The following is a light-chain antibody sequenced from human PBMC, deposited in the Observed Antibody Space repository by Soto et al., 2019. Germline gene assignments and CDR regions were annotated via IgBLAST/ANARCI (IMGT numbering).Light chain of an antibody. CDR1: QSVNSNF. CDR2: AVF. CDR3: QHYDGSPRT. J-gene: IGKJ2*01. Sequence: VLTQSPGTVSLSPGERATLSCRTSQSVNSNFLAWYQQKPGQAPRLLIYAVFNRATGIPDRFSGSGSGTDFTLTISGLEPEDSAVYYCQHYDGSPRTFGQGTKLEIK. V-gene: IGKV3-20*01.